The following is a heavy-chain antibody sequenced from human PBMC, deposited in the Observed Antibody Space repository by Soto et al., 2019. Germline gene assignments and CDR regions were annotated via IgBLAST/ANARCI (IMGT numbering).Heavy chain of an antibody. V-gene: IGHV1-18*01. D-gene: IGHD1-26*01. CDR2: ISAYTGDT. CDR3: ARSTPFRKGWEPSEY. J-gene: IGHJ4*02. CDR1: GYTFTSYG. Sequence: HVQLVQSGAEVKKPGASVKVSCKASGYTFTSYGIRWVRQAPGQGLEWMGWISAYTGDTDYAQNIQGRVTLTTEPSTTAAYMALRSLTSNDTALYYCARSTPFRKGWEPSEYWGQGTRVTVSS.